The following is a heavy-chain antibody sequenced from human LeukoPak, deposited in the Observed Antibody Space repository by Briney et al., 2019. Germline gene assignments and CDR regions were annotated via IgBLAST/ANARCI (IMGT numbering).Heavy chain of an antibody. D-gene: IGHD3-3*01. CDR3: ARGVAPYDFWSGYNYYYYYMDV. V-gene: IGHV3-11*01. Sequence: GGSLRLSCAASGFTFSDYYMSWIRQAPGKGLEWVSYISSGGSTIYYADSVKGRFTISRDNAKNSLYLQMNSLRAEDTAVYYCARGVAPYDFWSGYNYYYYYMDVWGKGTTVTVSS. J-gene: IGHJ6*03. CDR2: ISSGGSTI. CDR1: GFTFSDYY.